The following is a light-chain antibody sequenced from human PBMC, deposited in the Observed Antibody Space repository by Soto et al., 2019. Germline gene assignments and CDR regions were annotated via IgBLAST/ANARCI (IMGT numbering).Light chain of an antibody. CDR2: DTS. V-gene: IGKV3-11*01. J-gene: IGKJ5*01. CDR1: QSVVSY. Sequence: EIVLTQSPATLSLSPGERATLSCRASQSVVSYLAWYQQKPGQAPRLLIYDTSNRATGIPARFSGSGSGTDFTLTISSLEPEDFAIYYCQQRFNWPPITFGQGTRLEIK. CDR3: QQRFNWPPIT.